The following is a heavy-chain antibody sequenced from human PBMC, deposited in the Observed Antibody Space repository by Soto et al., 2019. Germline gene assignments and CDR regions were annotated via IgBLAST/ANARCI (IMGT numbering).Heavy chain of an antibody. Sequence: GGSLRLSCAASGFTFSSYGMHWVRQAPGKGLEWVAVIWYDGSNKYYADSVKGRFTISRDNSKNTLYLQMNSLRAEDTAVYYCARARGLGYCTNGVCHDAFDIWGQGTMVTVSS. CDR3: ARARGLGYCTNGVCHDAFDI. D-gene: IGHD2-8*01. CDR2: IWYDGSNK. CDR1: GFTFSSYG. J-gene: IGHJ3*02. V-gene: IGHV3-33*01.